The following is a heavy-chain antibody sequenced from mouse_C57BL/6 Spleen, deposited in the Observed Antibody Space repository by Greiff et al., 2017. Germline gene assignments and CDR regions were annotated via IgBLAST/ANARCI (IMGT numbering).Heavy chain of an antibody. Sequence: QVQLQQPVTELVKPGASVKLSCTASGSTFTSYWLPWVKPRPGPGLAWIGNIHPSNGGPNYNEKFKSKATRTVDKSSSTAYMQLSRLTSEDSAVYYCAREEDFWGGFAYGGQGTLVTVSA. J-gene: IGHJ3*01. CDR1: GSTFTSYW. V-gene: IGHV1-53*01. CDR2: IHPSNGGP. CDR3: AREEDFWGGFAY.